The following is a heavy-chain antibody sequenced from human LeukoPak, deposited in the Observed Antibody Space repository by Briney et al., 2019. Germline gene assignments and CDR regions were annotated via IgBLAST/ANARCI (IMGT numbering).Heavy chain of an antibody. D-gene: IGHD1-14*01. CDR1: GGSISSDRVY. V-gene: IGHV4-61*02. CDR2: IKSSNT. CDR3: ARVPDWINVPDN. J-gene: IGHJ4*02. Sequence: SETQCLTCTVSGGSISSDRVYWTWVRQPAGKGLEWIGRIKSSNTNYNPSLKSRVRISLDTSTNQFSLKLSSLTAADTAVYYCARVPDWINVPDNWGQRTLCSVSS.